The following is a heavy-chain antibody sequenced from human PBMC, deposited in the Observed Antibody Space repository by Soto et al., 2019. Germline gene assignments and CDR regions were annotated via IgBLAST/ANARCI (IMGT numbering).Heavy chain of an antibody. J-gene: IGHJ5*02. CDR2: INHSGST. Sequence: SETLSLTCAVYGGSFSGYYWSWIRQPPGKGLEWIGKINHSGSTNYNPSLKSRVTISVDTSKNQFSLKLTSVTAADTAVYYCARDPAPWGQGTLVTVSS. CDR3: ARDPAP. V-gene: IGHV4-34*01. CDR1: GGSFSGYY.